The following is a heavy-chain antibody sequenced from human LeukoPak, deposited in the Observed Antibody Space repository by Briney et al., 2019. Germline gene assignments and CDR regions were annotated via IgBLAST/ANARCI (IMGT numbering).Heavy chain of an antibody. J-gene: IGHJ4*02. CDR3: AKDDAWLRFGE. CDR2: ISPSGDIT. CDR1: GFTFSNHG. Sequence: GGTVRLSCAAYGFTFSNHGMNWVRQAPGKGLEWVSGISPSGDITYYADSVKGRFTISRDNSKNTLYLEVISLTAEDTAVYYCAKDDAWLRFGEWSQGTLVTVSS. D-gene: IGHD3-10*01. V-gene: IGHV3-23*01.